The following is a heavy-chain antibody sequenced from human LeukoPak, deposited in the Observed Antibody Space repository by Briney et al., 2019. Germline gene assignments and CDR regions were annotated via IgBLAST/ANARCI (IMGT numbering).Heavy chain of an antibody. CDR3: ASSRVTTRFDY. CDR2: ISSSSSYI. CDR1: GFTFSSYA. V-gene: IGHV3-21*01. Sequence: PGGSLRLSCAASGFTFSSYAMSWVRQAPGKGLEWVSSISSSSSYIYYADSVKGRFTISRDNAKNSLYLQMNSLRAEDTAVYYCASSRVTTRFDYWGQGTLVTVSS. D-gene: IGHD2-21*02. J-gene: IGHJ4*02.